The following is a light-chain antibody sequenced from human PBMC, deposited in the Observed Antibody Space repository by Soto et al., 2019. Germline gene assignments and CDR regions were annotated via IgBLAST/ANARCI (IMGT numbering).Light chain of an antibody. CDR1: QSVSSSS. CDR2: DAS. V-gene: IGKV3-20*01. CDR3: QQYGSSPSS. Sequence: EIVLTQSPGTLSLSPGERATLSCRASQSVSSSSLAWYHQKPGQAPRLLIYDASSRATGIPDRFSGSGSGTDFTLTISRLEPEDFAVYYCQQYGSSPSSFGQGTKVDIK. J-gene: IGKJ1*01.